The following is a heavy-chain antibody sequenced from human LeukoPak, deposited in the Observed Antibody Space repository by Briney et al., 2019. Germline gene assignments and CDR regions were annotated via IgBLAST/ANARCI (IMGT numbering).Heavy chain of an antibody. CDR3: ARARGGYDLDY. D-gene: IGHD5-12*01. V-gene: IGHV3-7*01. CDR2: IKQDGGEK. J-gene: IGHJ4*02. Sequence: GSLRLSCAASGFTFSSYWMSWVRQAPGKGLEWVANIKQDGGEKYYVESVKGRFTISRDNVKNSLYLQMNSLRVEDTVVYYCARARGGYDLDYWGQGTLVTVSS. CDR1: GFTFSSYW.